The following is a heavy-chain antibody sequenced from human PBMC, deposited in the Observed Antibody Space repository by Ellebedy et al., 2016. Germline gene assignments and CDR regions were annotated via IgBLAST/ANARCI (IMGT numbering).Heavy chain of an antibody. Sequence: SEPLSLTXGVYGGSLSGYYWSWIRQPPGKGLEWIGEINHSGNTDYNPSLESRVTISVDTSKNQFSLILSSVPAADTAVYYCARGPRLFTMTRGVLRAMDVWGQGSTVIVS. D-gene: IGHD3-10*01. CDR2: INHSGNT. V-gene: IGHV4-34*01. CDR3: ARGPRLFTMTRGVLRAMDV. J-gene: IGHJ6*02. CDR1: GGSLSGYY.